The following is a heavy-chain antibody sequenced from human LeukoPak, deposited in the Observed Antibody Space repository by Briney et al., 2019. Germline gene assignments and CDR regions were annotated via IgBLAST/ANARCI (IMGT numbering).Heavy chain of an antibody. V-gene: IGHV5-51*01. Sequence: GESLKISCKGSVYSFTSYCIGWVPQIPGKGLDWMGIIYPGDSDTRYSPSFQGQVTISADKSISTAYLQWSSLKASDTAMYSCARSEGREYYDFWSGYYKNPDGWFDPCGQGTLVTVSS. J-gene: IGHJ5*02. D-gene: IGHD3-3*01. CDR2: IYPGDSDT. CDR3: ARSEGREYYDFWSGYYKNPDGWFDP. CDR1: VYSFTSYC.